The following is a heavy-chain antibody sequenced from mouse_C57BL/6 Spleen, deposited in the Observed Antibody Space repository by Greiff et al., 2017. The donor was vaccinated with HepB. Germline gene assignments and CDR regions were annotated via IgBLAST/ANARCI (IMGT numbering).Heavy chain of an antibody. V-gene: IGHV3-6*01. CDR3: ARDWGFDD. CDR1: GYSITSGYY. Sequence: EVKLMESGPGLVKPSQSLSLTCSITGYSITSGYYWNWIRQFPGNKLEWMGYISDDGSNNYNPSLKNRISITRDTSKNQFFLKLNSVTTEDTATYYCARDWGFDDWGQGTTLTVAS. J-gene: IGHJ2*01. D-gene: IGHD4-1*01. CDR2: ISDDGSN.